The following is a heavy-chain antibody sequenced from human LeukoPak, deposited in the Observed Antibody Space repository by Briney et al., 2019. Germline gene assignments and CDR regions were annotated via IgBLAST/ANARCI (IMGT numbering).Heavy chain of an antibody. CDR2: IYHSGST. V-gene: IGHV4-38-2*02. J-gene: IGHJ2*01. CDR3: ARRRLLGSWLPREYIVVVPTYSYFDL. CDR1: GYSISSGYY. D-gene: IGHD2-2*01. Sequence: PSETLSLTCTVSGYSISSGYYWGWIRQPPGKGLEWIGSIYHSGSTYYNPSLKSRVTISVDTSKNQLSLKLSSVTAADTAVYYCARRRLLGSWLPREYIVVVPTYSYFDLWGRGTLVTVSS.